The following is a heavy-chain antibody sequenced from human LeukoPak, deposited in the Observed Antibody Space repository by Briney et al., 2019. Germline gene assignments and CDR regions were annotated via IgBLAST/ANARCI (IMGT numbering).Heavy chain of an antibody. Sequence: LSETLSLTCAVYGGSFSGYYWSWIRQPPGKGLEWIGEINHSGSTNYNPSLKSRVTISVDTSKNQFSLKLSSVTAADTAVYYCARDPYYYDRGSWGQGTLVTVSS. CDR1: GGSFSGYY. J-gene: IGHJ5*02. CDR2: INHSGST. CDR3: ARDPYYYDRGS. V-gene: IGHV4-34*01. D-gene: IGHD3-22*01.